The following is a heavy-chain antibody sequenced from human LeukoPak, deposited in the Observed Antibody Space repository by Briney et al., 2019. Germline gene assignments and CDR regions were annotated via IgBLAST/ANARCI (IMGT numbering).Heavy chain of an antibody. CDR3: TKDRPYTAGGAIAH. J-gene: IGHJ4*02. D-gene: IGHD3-16*02. V-gene: IGHV3-15*05. CDR1: GFTFSSYA. CDR2: IKSKVDTGTP. Sequence: GGSLRLSCSASGFTFSSYAMTWVRQAPGKGLEWVGHIKSKVDTGTPDYAAPVKGRFTISRDDSKNTLYLEMNSLQTEDTAVYHCTKDRPYTAGGAIAHWGQGTLVTVSS.